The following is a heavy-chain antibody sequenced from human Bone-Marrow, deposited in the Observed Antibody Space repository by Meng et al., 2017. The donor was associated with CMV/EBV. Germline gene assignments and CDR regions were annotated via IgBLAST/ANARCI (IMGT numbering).Heavy chain of an antibody. CDR3: ARTVPEGVDVVAAALGPNWFDP. V-gene: IGHV4-39*01. CDR1: GGSISSSSYY. Sequence: SETLSLTCTVPGGSISSSSYYWGWIRQPPGKGLEWIGSIYYSGSTYYNPSLKSRVTISVDTSKNQFSLKLSSVTAADTAVYYCARTVPEGVDVVAAALGPNWFDPWGQGTLVAVSS. CDR2: IYYSGST. D-gene: IGHD2-15*01. J-gene: IGHJ5*02.